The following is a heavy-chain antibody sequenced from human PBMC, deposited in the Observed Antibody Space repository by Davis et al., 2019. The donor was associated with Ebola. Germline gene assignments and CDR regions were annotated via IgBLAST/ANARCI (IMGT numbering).Heavy chain of an antibody. J-gene: IGHJ6*02. CDR1: GFPFSNYA. V-gene: IGHV3-74*01. Sequence: GESLKISCAASGFPFSNYAMHWVRQAPGKGLVWVSRINSDGSSTSYADSVKGRFTISRDNAKNTLYLQMNSLRAEDTAVYYCARNPGGANGMDVWGQGTTVTVSS. CDR2: INSDGSST. CDR3: ARNPGGANGMDV. D-gene: IGHD1-26*01.